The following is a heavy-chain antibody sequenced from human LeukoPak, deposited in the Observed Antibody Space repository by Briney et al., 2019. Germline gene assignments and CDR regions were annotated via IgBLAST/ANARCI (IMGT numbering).Heavy chain of an antibody. J-gene: IGHJ4*02. CDR3: AKHTGIVGATMGDFDY. CDR2: ISGSGGST. D-gene: IGHD1-26*01. CDR1: GGFINGYY. V-gene: IGHV3-23*01. Sequence: LTCTVSGGFINGYYWSWVRQAPGKGLEWVSAISGSGGSTYYADSVKGRFTISRDNSKNTLYLQMNSLRAEDTAVYYCAKHTGIVGATMGDFDYWGQGTLVTVSS.